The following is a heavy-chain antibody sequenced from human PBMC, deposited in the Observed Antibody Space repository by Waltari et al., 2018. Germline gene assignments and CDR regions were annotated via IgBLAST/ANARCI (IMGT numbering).Heavy chain of an antibody. D-gene: IGHD6-19*01. CDR2: INAGNGNT. CDR3: AREAVAGFWFDY. J-gene: IGHJ4*02. Sequence: QVQLVQSGAEVKKPGASVKVSCKASGYTFTSYAMHWVRQAPGQRLEWMGWINAGNGNTKYSQKFQGRVTITRDTSASTAYMELSSLRSEDTAVYYCAREAVAGFWFDYWGQGTLVTVSS. CDR1: GYTFTSYA. V-gene: IGHV1-3*01.